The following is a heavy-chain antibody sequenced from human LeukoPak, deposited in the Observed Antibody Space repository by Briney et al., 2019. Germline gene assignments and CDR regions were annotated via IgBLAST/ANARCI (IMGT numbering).Heavy chain of an antibody. D-gene: IGHD4-11*01. V-gene: IGHV3-23*01. J-gene: IGHJ5*02. CDR3: ARNQDDYSNYDWFDP. Sequence: QPGGSLRLSCAASGFTFQYYAMTWVRQAPGQGLERLSIISGNGGSIYYAKSVKGRFTISRDNSKNTVYLQMNSLRAEDTAVYYCARNQDDYSNYDWFDPWGQGTLVTVSS. CDR1: GFTFQYYA. CDR2: ISGNGGSI.